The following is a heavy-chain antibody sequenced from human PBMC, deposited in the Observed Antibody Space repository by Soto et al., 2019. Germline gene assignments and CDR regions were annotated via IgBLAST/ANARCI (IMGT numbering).Heavy chain of an antibody. CDR1: GFTFSSYS. CDR3: ARDLTTELPFDP. D-gene: IGHD3-9*01. J-gene: IGHJ5*02. Sequence: PGGSLRLSCAASGFTFSSYSVNWVRQAPGKGLEWVSSISSGSSYIYYADSVKGRFTISRDNAKNSLYLQMNSLRAEDTAVYYCARDLTTELPFDPWGQGTLVTVSS. CDR2: ISSGSSYI. V-gene: IGHV3-21*01.